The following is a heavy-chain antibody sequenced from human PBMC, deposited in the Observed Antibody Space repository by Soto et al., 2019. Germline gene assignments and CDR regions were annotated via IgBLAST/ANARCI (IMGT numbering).Heavy chain of an antibody. D-gene: IGHD6-19*01. V-gene: IGHV1-46*03. CDR3: AIIAVATH. CDR2: INPSGGST. CDR1: GYTYTSNY. J-gene: IGHJ4*02. Sequence: TSVKVTCKESGYTYTSNYRHWVRQAPGQGLEWMGIINPSGGSTSYARKFQGRVTMTRDTSTSTVYMELSSLRSEDTAVYYCAIIAVATHWGQGTLVTVSS.